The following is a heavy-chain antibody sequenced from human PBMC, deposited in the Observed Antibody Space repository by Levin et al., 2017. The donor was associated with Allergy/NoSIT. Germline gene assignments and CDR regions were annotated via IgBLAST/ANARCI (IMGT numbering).Heavy chain of an antibody. J-gene: IGHJ4*02. Sequence: PGASVKVSCKASGFTFTNYAMHWVRLAPGQRPEWMGWINPDTGHRKYSPKFQGRVTVSRDTSATTVYLELSSLIFEDTAVYYCARGRGQWLSAWGYYFDYWGQGTLVTVSS. V-gene: IGHV1-3*01. CDR3: ARGRGQWLSAWGYYFDY. CDR1: GFTFTNYA. D-gene: IGHD6-19*01. CDR2: INPDTGHR.